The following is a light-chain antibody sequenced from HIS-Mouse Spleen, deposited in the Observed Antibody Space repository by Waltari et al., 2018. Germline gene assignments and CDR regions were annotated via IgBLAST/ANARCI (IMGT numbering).Light chain of an antibody. J-gene: IGLJ2*01. CDR2: RNN. CDR1: SSNLGSNY. CDR3: AAWDDSLSGV. V-gene: IGLV1-47*01. Sequence: QSVLTQPPSASGTPGQRVTISCSGSSSNLGSNYVYWYQQLPGTAPKLLIYRNNQQPSGVPDRFSGSKSGTSASLAISGLRSEDEADYYCAAWDDSLSGVFGGGTKLTVL.